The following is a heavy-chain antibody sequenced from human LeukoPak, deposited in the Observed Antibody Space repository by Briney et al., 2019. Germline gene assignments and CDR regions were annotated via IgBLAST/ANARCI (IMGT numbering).Heavy chain of an antibody. CDR1: GFTFSNYA. D-gene: IGHD2-8*02. CDR2: ICGHGISI. J-gene: IGHJ3*02. Sequence: PGGSLRLSCEASGFTFSNYAMSWVRQAPGKGLEWVCGICGHGISIYYADSVKGRFTISRDNSKSTLYQVMTSLRAEDTAVYYCAKDLGSPTGGDAFDIWGQGTMVTVSS. CDR3: AKDLGSPTGGDAFDI. V-gene: IGHV3-23*01.